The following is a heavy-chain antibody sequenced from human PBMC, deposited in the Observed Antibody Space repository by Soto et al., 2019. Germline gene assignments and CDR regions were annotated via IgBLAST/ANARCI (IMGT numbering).Heavy chain of an antibody. D-gene: IGHD6-13*01. Sequence: QVQLVESGGGVVQPGRSLRLSCAASGFTFSSYGMHWVRQAPGKGLEWVAVIWYDGSNKYYADSVKGRFTISRDNSKTTLYLQMNSLRAEDTAVYYCARDSHRNSSWYFDYWGQGTLVTVSS. CDR3: ARDSHRNSSWYFDY. J-gene: IGHJ4*02. V-gene: IGHV3-33*01. CDR2: IWYDGSNK. CDR1: GFTFSSYG.